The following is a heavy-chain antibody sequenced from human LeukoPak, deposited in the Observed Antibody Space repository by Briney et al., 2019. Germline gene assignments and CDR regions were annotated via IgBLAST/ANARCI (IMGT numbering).Heavy chain of an antibody. D-gene: IGHD3-22*01. V-gene: IGHV3-53*01. J-gene: IGHJ4*02. CDR3: ARVTFLPYYYDSSGYYYFDY. Sequence: GGSLRLSCAASEFSVGSNYMSWVRQAPGKGLEWVSVIYSGGSTYYADSVKGRFTISRDNSKNTLYLQMNSLRAEDTAVYYCARVTFLPYYYDSSGYYYFDYWGQGTLVTVSS. CDR1: EFSVGSNY. CDR2: IYSGGST.